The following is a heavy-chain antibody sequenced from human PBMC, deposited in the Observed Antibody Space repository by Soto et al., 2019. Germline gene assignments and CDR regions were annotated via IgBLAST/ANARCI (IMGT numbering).Heavy chain of an antibody. CDR1: GFTFSDYV. D-gene: IGHD2-2*02. Sequence: QVQLVESGGGVVQPGRSLRLSCAASGFTFSDYVIHWVRQAPGKGLEWVAVISYDGSNKYYADSVKGRFTISRDNSKNTLYLQMNSLRAGDTAVYYCATLGGGLAAIPYYFFGMDVWGQGTTVIVSS. CDR2: ISYDGSNK. V-gene: IGHV3-30-3*01. J-gene: IGHJ6*02. CDR3: ATLGGGLAAIPYYFFGMDV.